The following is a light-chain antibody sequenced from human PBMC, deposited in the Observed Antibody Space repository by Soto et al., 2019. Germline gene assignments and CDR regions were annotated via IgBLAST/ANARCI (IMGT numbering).Light chain of an antibody. CDR1: SXNIGSNT. J-gene: IGLJ1*01. CDR3: AAWDDSLNGLV. V-gene: IGLV1-44*01. CDR2: SNN. Sequence: QSVLTQPPSASGTPGQRVTISCSGSSXNIGSNTVNWYQQLPGTAPKLLIYSNNQRPSGVPDRFSGSKSGTSASLAISGLQSEDEADYYCAAWDDSLNGLVFGTGTKVILL.